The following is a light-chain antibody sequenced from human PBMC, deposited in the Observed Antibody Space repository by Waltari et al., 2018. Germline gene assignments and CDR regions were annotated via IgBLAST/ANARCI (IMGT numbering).Light chain of an antibody. CDR2: EFS. CDR1: SSDVGGYNY. J-gene: IGLJ2*01. V-gene: IGLV2-14*01. Sequence: QSALTQPASVSGSPGQSITISCTGTSSDVGGYNYVSWYQQHPGKATKLMIYEFSNRPSGVSNRFSGSKSGNTASLTISGLQAEDKADYYCSSYTSSSTLDVVFGGGTKLTVL. CDR3: SSYTSSSTLDVV.